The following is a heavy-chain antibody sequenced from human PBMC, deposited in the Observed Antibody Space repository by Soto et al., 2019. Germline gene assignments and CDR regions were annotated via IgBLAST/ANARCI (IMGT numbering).Heavy chain of an antibody. V-gene: IGHV3-30-3*01. CDR2: ISSDGSNK. D-gene: IGHD3-3*01. Sequence: QVQLVESGGGVVQPGRSLRLSCAASGFTFSTSAISWVRQAPGKGLEWVAVISSDGSNKYYADSVKGRFTISRDNAQEPPYLQMKSLRPEDTAVYFCARDRGVWSGSLSRYEPNHPYYGLDVWGQGTTVTVSS. CDR3: ARDRGVWSGSLSRYEPNHPYYGLDV. CDR1: GFTFSTSA. J-gene: IGHJ6*02.